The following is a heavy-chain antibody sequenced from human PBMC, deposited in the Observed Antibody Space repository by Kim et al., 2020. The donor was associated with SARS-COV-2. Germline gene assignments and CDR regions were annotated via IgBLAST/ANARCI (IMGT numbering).Heavy chain of an antibody. J-gene: IGHJ6*03. CDR1: GFTFSSYA. CDR2: ISGSGGST. Sequence: GGSLRLSCAASGFTFSSYAMSWVRQAPGKGLEWVSAISGSGGSTYYADSVKGRFTISRDNSKNTLYLQMNSLRAEDTAVYYCAKRQQQLVQGDYYYYYYMDVWGKGTTVTVSS. D-gene: IGHD6-13*01. V-gene: IGHV3-23*01. CDR3: AKRQQQLVQGDYYYYYYMDV.